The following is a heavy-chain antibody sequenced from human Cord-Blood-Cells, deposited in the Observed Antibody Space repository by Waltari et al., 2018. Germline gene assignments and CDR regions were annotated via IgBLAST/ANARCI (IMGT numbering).Heavy chain of an antibody. CDR3: ARVGVCSSTSCYYYYGMDV. V-gene: IGHV1-69*01. CDR2: IIPIFGTA. J-gene: IGHJ6*02. D-gene: IGHD2-2*01. Sequence: QVQLVQSGAEVKKPGSSVKVSCKASAGTFSSYAISWVRQAPGQGLEWMGGIIPIFGTANYAQKFQGRVTITADESTSTAYMELSSLRSEDTAVYYCARVGVCSSTSCYYYYGMDVWGQGTTVTVSS. CDR1: AGTFSSYA.